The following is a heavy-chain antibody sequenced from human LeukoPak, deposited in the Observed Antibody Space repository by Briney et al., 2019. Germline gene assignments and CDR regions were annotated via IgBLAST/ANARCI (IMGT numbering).Heavy chain of an antibody. CDR1: GGSISSSSYS. CDR3: ARQGSGRSSDY. CDR2: IYYSGST. Sequence: SETLSLTCTVSGGSISSSSYSWGWLRQPPGEGLEWFGSIYYSGSTFYNPSLKSRVTISVDTSKNQFSLKLSSVTAADTAVYYCARQGSGRSSDYWGQGTLVSVSS. D-gene: IGHD1-26*01. V-gene: IGHV4-39*01. J-gene: IGHJ4*02.